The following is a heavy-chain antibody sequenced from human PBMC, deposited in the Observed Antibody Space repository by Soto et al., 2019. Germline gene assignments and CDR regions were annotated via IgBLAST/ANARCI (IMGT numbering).Heavy chain of an antibody. CDR3: TRAGILTTPYYLDY. Sequence: EVQLVASGGGLVRPEGSLRLSCTASGFTFSNHYFDWVRQAPGKGLEWVGRIRNKANSYTTEYAASVKGRFTISRDDSRNSLYLQMNSLKTEDTAMYYCTRAGILTTPYYLDYWCQGTLVTFSS. CDR2: IRNKANSYTT. CDR1: GFTFSNHY. D-gene: IGHD2-21*01. V-gene: IGHV3-72*01. J-gene: IGHJ4*02.